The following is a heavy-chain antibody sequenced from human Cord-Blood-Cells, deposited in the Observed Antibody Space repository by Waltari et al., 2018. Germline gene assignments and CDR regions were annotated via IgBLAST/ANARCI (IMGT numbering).Heavy chain of an antibody. J-gene: IGHJ4*02. Sequence: QVQLQQWGAGLLKPSETLSLTCAVYGGSFSGYYWSWIRQPPGKGLEWIGEINHSGSTNYNPSLKSRVTRSVDTSKNQFSRKLSSVTAADTAVYYCARHMGYSGSYYYFDYWGQGTLVTVSS. CDR3: ARHMGYSGSYYYFDY. CDR2: INHSGST. CDR1: GGSFSGYY. V-gene: IGHV4-34*01. D-gene: IGHD1-26*01.